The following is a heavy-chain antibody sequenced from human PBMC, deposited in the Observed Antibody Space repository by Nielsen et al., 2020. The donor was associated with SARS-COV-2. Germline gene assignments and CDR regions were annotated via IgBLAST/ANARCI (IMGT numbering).Heavy chain of an antibody. J-gene: IGHJ4*02. D-gene: IGHD1-26*01. CDR1: GGSVSSGSYY. V-gene: IGHV4-61*01. CDR3: ARASHNRWELLNFDY. Sequence: SETLSLTCTVSGGSVSSGSYYWSWIRQPPGKGLEWIGYIYYGGSTNYNPSLKSRVTISVDTSKNQFSLKLSSVTAADTAVYYCARASHNRWELLNFDYWGQGTLVTVSS. CDR2: IYYGGST.